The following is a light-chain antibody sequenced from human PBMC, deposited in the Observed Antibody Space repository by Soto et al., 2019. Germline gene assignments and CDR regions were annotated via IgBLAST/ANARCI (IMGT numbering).Light chain of an antibody. CDR2: GAS. CDR1: QSVSSN. Sequence: EIVLTQSPVTLSVSPGERATLSCRASQSVSSNLAWYQQKPGQAPSLLIYGASSRATGIPDRFSGSGSGTDFTLTISRLEPEDFAVYYCQQYGSSPPWTFGQGTKVDIK. J-gene: IGKJ1*01. V-gene: IGKV3-20*01. CDR3: QQYGSSPPWT.